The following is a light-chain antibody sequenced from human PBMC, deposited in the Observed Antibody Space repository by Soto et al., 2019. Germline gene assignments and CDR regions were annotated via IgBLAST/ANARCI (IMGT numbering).Light chain of an antibody. Sequence: QPVLTQPPSASGSPGQRVTISCSGSNSNIGTNIVNWYQHLPGTAPKLLIYNTDQRPSGVPDRFSGSKSGTSASLAISGLQSEDEADYTCATWDDSLNGPVFGGGTKLTVL. CDR3: ATWDDSLNGPV. CDR2: NTD. CDR1: NSNIGTNI. J-gene: IGLJ3*02. V-gene: IGLV1-44*01.